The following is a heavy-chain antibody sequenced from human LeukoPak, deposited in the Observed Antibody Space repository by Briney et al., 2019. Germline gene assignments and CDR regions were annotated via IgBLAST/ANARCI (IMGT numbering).Heavy chain of an antibody. CDR3: ARLHDYGGLIASGTDV. J-gene: IGHJ6*02. Sequence: PGGSLRLSCAASGFTFSSYAMHWVRQAPGKGLEYVSAISSNGGSTYYANSVKGRFTISRDNSKNTLYLQMGSLRAEDMAVYYCARLHDYGGLIASGTDVWGQGTTVTVSS. CDR1: GFTFSSYA. V-gene: IGHV3-64*01. CDR2: ISSNGGST. D-gene: IGHD4-23*01.